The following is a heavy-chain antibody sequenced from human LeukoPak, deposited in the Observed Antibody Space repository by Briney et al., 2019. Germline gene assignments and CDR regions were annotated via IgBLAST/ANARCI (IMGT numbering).Heavy chain of an antibody. J-gene: IGHJ4*02. CDR1: GYTFTSYA. CDR2: IIPIFGTA. CDR3: ASAPRIAATDYFDY. V-gene: IGHV1-69*13. D-gene: IGHD6-13*01. Sequence: SVKVSCKASGYTFTSYAMHWVRQAPGQGLEWMGGIIPIFGTANYAQKFQGRVTITADESTSTAYMELSSLRSEDTAVYYCASAPRIAATDYFDYWGQGTLVTVSS.